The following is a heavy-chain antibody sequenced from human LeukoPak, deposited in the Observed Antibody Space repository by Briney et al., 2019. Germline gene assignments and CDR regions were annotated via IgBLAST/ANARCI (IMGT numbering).Heavy chain of an antibody. D-gene: IGHD3-10*01. V-gene: IGHV3-49*04. Sequence: GGSLRLSCTASGFTFGDYAMNWVRQAPGKGLEWVGFIRSKASRGTTEYAASVKGRFTISRDDSKSIAYLQMNSLKTEDTAMYYFTITMVRGVIIPNYFDFWGQGTLVTVSS. J-gene: IGHJ4*02. CDR2: IRSKASRGTT. CDR1: GFTFGDYA. CDR3: TITMVRGVIIPNYFDF.